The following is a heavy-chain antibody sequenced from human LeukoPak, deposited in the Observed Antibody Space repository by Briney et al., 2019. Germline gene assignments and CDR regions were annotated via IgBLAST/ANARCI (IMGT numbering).Heavy chain of an antibody. Sequence: GGSLRLSCAASGFTFSSYSMNWVRQAPGKGLEWVSSISSSSSYMYYADSVKGRFTISRDNAKNSLYLQMNSLRAEDTAVYYCASSYDYVWGSYRYPYYFDYWGQGTLVTVSS. CDR1: GFTFSSYS. CDR2: ISSSSSYM. J-gene: IGHJ4*02. V-gene: IGHV3-21*01. CDR3: ASSYDYVWGSYRYPYYFDY. D-gene: IGHD3-16*02.